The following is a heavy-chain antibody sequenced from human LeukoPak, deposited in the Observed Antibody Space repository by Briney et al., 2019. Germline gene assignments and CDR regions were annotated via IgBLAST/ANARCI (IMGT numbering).Heavy chain of an antibody. CDR3: ARDRGDYGVFDY. Sequence: GGSLRLSCAASGFTFSSYSMNWVRQAPGKGLEWVSSISSSSSYIYYADSVKGRFTISRDNAKNSLYLQMNSLRAEDTAVYYCARDRGDYGVFDYWGQGTLVTVSS. J-gene: IGHJ4*02. CDR2: ISSSSSYI. CDR1: GFTFSSYS. V-gene: IGHV3-21*01. D-gene: IGHD4-17*01.